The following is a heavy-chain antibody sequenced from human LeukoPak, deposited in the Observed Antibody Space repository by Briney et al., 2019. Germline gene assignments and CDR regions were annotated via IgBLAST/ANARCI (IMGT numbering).Heavy chain of an antibody. V-gene: IGHV3-30*02. CDR2: IRYDGSNK. CDR3: ARGLQLWTKGTFDY. CDR1: GFTFSSYG. J-gene: IGHJ4*02. Sequence: TGGSLRLSCAASGFTFSSYGMHWVRQAPGKGLEWVAFIRYDGSNKYYADSVKGRFTISRDNSKNTLYLQMNSLRSQDTAVYYCARGLQLWTKGTFDYWGQGTLVTVSS. D-gene: IGHD5-18*01.